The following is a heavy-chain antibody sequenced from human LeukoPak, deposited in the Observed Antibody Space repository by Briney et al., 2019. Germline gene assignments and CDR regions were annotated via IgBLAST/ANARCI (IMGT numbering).Heavy chain of an antibody. V-gene: IGHV4-34*01. Sequence: SETLSLTCAVYGGSFSGYYWSWIRQPPGKGLEWIGEINHSGSTTYNPSLKSRVTISVDTSKNQFSLKLSSVTAADTAVYYCARGGYSGSYYNYWGQGTLVTVSS. CDR2: INHSGST. D-gene: IGHD1-26*01. J-gene: IGHJ4*02. CDR3: ARGGYSGSYYNY. CDR1: GGSFSGYY.